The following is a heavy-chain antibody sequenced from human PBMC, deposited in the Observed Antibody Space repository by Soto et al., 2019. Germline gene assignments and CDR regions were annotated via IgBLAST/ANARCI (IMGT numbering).Heavy chain of an antibody. CDR2: INNDGGNS. D-gene: IGHD3-10*01. CDR1: GFTFSNSA. CDR3: ANMEGRVPARKFGYFDC. V-gene: IGHV3-23*03. J-gene: IGHJ4*02. Sequence: PGGSLRLSCAASGFTFSNSAMSWVRQAPGKGLEWVSVINNDGGNSFYADSVKGRFTVSRDNSKNTLYLQMNSLRVEDTAIYYCANMEGRVPARKFGYFDCWGQGTQVTVSS.